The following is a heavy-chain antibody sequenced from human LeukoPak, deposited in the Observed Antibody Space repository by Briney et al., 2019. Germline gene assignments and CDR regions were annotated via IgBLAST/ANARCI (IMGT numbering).Heavy chain of an antibody. V-gene: IGHV1-2*02. J-gene: IGHJ5*02. Sequence: ASVKVSCTASGYTFTGYYMHWVRQAPGQGLEWMGWINPNSGGTNYAQKFQGRVTMTRDTSISTAYMELSRLRSDDTAVYYCAILGYCSGGSCYERGNWFDPWGQGTLVTVSS. CDR3: AILGYCSGGSCYERGNWFDP. CDR1: GYTFTGYY. D-gene: IGHD2-15*01. CDR2: INPNSGGT.